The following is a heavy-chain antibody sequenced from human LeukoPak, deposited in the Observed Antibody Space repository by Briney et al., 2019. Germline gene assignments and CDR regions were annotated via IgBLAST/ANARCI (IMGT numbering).Heavy chain of an antibody. J-gene: IGHJ4*02. D-gene: IGHD1-26*01. CDR2: IKSKTDGGTT. CDR1: GFTFSNAC. CDR3: STTRGSFSSRFDY. V-gene: IGHV3-15*01. Sequence: GGSLRLSCAGSGFTFSNACMSWVRQAPGKGLEWVDRIKSKTDGGTTFYAAPVKDRFTISRDDSKDTLYLQMNSLKTEGTAVYYCSTTRGSFSSRFDYWGQGTLVTVSS.